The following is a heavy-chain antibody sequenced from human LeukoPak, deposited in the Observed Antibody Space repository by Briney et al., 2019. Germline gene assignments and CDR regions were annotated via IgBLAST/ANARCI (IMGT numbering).Heavy chain of an antibody. Sequence: PGGSLRLSCAASGFTFSSYGMHWVRQAPGKGLEWVAVIWYDGSNKYYADSVKGRFTISRDNSKNTLYLQMNSLRAEDTAVYYCARGPRRGYYYYYYMDVWGKGTTVTVSS. CDR2: IWYDGSNK. CDR3: ARGPRRGYYYYYYMDV. J-gene: IGHJ6*03. CDR1: GFTFSSYG. V-gene: IGHV3-33*01.